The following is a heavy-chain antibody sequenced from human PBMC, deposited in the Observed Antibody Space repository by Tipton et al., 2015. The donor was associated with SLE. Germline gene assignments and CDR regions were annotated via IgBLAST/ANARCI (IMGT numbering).Heavy chain of an antibody. J-gene: IGHJ6*03. Sequence: TLSLTCAVYGGSFSGYYWSWIRQPPGKGLEWIGEINHSGSTNYNPSLKSRVTISVDTSKNQFSLKLSSVTAADTAVYYCARGGRLVEGPMDVWGKGTTVTVSS. D-gene: IGHD6-19*01. CDR2: INHSGST. V-gene: IGHV4-34*01. CDR3: ARGGRLVEGPMDV. CDR1: GGSFSGYY.